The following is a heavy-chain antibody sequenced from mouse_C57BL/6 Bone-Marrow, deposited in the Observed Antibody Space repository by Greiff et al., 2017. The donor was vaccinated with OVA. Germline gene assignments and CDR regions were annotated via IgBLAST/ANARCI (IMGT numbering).Heavy chain of an antibody. Sequence: VQLQQSGAELARPGASVKLSCKASGYTFTSYGISWVKQRTGQGLEWIGEIYPRSGNTYYNEKFKGKATLTADKSSSTAYMELRSLTSEDSAVYFCASSSSGLDVWGTGTTVTVSS. CDR2: IYPRSGNT. D-gene: IGHD1-1*01. J-gene: IGHJ1*03. V-gene: IGHV1-81*01. CDR3: ASSSSGLDV. CDR1: GYTFTSYG.